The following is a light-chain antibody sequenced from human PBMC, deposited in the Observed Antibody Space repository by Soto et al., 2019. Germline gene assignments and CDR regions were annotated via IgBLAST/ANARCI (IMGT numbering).Light chain of an antibody. V-gene: IGKV3-15*01. Sequence: EIVMTQSPATLSVSPGERATLSCRASQSVSSNLAWYQQKPGQAPRLLIYGAATRATGIPARFSGSGSGTEFTLTISSLQAEDFAGYYCQQDNNWPFTVGPGTKVDIK. J-gene: IGKJ3*01. CDR3: QQDNNWPFT. CDR1: QSVSSN. CDR2: GAA.